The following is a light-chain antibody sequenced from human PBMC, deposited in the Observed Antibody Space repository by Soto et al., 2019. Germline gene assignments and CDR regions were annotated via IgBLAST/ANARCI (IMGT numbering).Light chain of an antibody. CDR1: QSVSSSY. J-gene: IGKJ2*01. CDR3: QQYGSSPGYT. V-gene: IGKV3-20*01. CDR2: GAS. Sequence: EIGLTQSPGTLSLSPGERATLSCRASQSVSSSYLAWYQQKPVQAPRLLIYGASSRATGIPDRFSGSGSGTDFTLTISRLEPEDFAVYYCQQYGSSPGYTFGQGTKLEIK.